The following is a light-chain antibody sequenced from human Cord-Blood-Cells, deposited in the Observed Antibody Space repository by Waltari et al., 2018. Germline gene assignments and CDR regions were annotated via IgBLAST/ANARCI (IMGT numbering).Light chain of an antibody. CDR1: SSHVGGYNY. CDR3: SSYAGSNNWV. Sequence: QSALTQPPSASGSPGQPVTVPCTGTSSHVGGYNYVSWYQQHPGKAPKLMIYEVSKRPSGVPDRFSGSKSGNTASLTVSGLQAEDEADYYCSSYAGSNNWVFGGGTKLTVL. CDR2: EVS. J-gene: IGLJ3*02. V-gene: IGLV2-8*01.